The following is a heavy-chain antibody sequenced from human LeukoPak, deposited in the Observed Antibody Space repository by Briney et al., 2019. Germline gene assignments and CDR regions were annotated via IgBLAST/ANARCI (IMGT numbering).Heavy chain of an antibody. J-gene: IGHJ6*03. CDR2: MNPNSGNT. Sequence: ASVKVSCKASGYTFTSYDINWVRQATGQGLEWMGWMNPNSGNTGYAQKFQGRVTMTRNTSISTAYMELSSLRSEDTAVYYCARGDATGYYYYYYMDVWGKGTTVTVSS. CDR3: ARGDATGYYYYYYMDV. CDR1: GYTFTSYD. D-gene: IGHD4-17*01. V-gene: IGHV1-8*01.